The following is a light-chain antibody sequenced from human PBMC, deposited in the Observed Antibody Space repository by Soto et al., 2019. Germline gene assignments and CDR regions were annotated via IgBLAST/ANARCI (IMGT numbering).Light chain of an antibody. V-gene: IGKV3D-15*01. CDR3: QQYNNWPRT. CDR2: GAS. CDR1: QRVSSN. J-gene: IGKJ1*01. Sequence: EIVMTQSPATLSVSPGERATLSFRASQRVSSNLAWYQQKPGQPPRLLIYGASTRATGIPARFSGSGSGTEFTLTISSLQSEDFAVYYCQQYNNWPRTFGQGTKVDIK.